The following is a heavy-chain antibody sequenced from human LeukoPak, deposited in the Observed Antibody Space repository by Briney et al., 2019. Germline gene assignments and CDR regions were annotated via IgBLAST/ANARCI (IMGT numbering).Heavy chain of an antibody. CDR2: INQDGSDK. CDR3: AREFCSTTSCYFDY. J-gene: IGHJ4*02. V-gene: IGHV3-7*01. D-gene: IGHD2-2*01. Sequence: GGSLRLSCAASGFIFHNYLMSWVRQAPGEGLEWVASINQDGSDKYYLDSVKGRFTVSRDNAKNSLYLQMNSLRAEDTAVYYCAREFCSTTSCYFDYWGQGTLVTVSS. CDR1: GFIFHNYL.